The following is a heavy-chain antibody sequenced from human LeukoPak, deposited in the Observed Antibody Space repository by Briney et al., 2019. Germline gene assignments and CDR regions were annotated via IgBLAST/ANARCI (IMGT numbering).Heavy chain of an antibody. CDR3: ARDSYGDYTDY. J-gene: IGHJ4*02. Sequence: RSSETLSLTCAVYGGSFSGYYWSWIRQPPGKGLEWIGEINHSGSTNFNPSLKSRVTISVDTSKNQFSLKLSSVTAADTAVYYCARDSYGDYTDYWGQGTLVTVSS. D-gene: IGHD4-17*01. CDR1: GGSFSGYY. CDR2: INHSGST. V-gene: IGHV4-34*01.